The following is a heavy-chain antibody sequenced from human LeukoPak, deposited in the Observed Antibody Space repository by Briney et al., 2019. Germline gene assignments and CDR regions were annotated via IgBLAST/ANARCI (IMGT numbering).Heavy chain of an antibody. V-gene: IGHV4-59*01. CDR2: IYYSGST. J-gene: IGHJ4*02. D-gene: IGHD6-19*01. Sequence: SETLSLTCTVSGSSISSYYWSWIRQPPGKGLEWIGYIYYSGSTNYNPSLKSRVTISVDTSKNQFSLKLSSVTAADTAVYYCARVRGAHRYSSGWYDYWGQGTLVTVSS. CDR3: ARVRGAHRYSSGWYDY. CDR1: GSSISSYY.